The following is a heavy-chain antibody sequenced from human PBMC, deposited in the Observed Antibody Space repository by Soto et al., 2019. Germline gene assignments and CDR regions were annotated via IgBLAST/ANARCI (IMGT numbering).Heavy chain of an antibody. V-gene: IGHV2-5*02. Sequence: SGPTLVNPTQTLTLTCTFSGLSLTTNGVGVGWIRQPPGKALEWLALIYWDDDKRYSTFLQTRLTITKDTSRNQVLLRMTNMEPFEKATFFRGPRRFIGKCWRKYLYLRVDGRGQGT. J-gene: IGHJ6*02. CDR3: GPRRFIGKCWRKYLYLRVDG. CDR2: IYWDDDK. D-gene: IGHD3-16*01. CDR1: GLSLTTNGVG.